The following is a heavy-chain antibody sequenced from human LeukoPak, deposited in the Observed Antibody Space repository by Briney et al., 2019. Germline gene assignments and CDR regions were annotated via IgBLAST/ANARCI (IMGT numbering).Heavy chain of an antibody. CDR1: GFTFSSYW. D-gene: IGHD6-13*01. Sequence: GGSLTLSCAASGFTFSSYWMSWVRQAPGKGLEWVANIKQDGSEKDYVDSVNGRFTISRDNAKNSLYLQMDSLRAEDTAVYYCASVSQQRSSPFDYWGQGTLVTVSS. CDR3: ASVSQQRSSPFDY. CDR2: IKQDGSEK. J-gene: IGHJ4*02. V-gene: IGHV3-7*01.